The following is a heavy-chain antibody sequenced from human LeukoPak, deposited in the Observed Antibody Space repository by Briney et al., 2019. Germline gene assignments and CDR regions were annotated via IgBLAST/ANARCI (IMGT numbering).Heavy chain of an antibody. CDR1: GGSFSGYY. CDR3: ASTPGPHSYYYYYYMDV. V-gene: IGHV4-34*01. CDR2: IYYSGST. J-gene: IGHJ6*03. Sequence: PSETLSLTCAVYGGSFSGYYWSWIRQPPGKGLEWIGSIYYSGSTYYNPSLKSRVTISVDTSKNQFSLKLSSVTAADTAVYYCASTPGPHSYYYYYYMDVWGKGTTVTVSS. D-gene: IGHD2-15*01.